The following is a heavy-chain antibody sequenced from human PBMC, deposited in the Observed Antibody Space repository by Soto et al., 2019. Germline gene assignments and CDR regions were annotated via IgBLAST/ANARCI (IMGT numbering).Heavy chain of an antibody. D-gene: IGHD5-18*01. V-gene: IGHV3-21*01. Sequence: GGSLRLSCAAFGFTFSSYSMNWVRQAPGKGLEWVSSISSSSSYIYYADSVKGRFTISRDNAKNSLYLQMNSLRAEDTAVYYWASVDTAMVRNYYYYGMDVWGQGTTVTVSS. CDR3: ASVDTAMVRNYYYYGMDV. CDR1: GFTFSSYS. CDR2: ISSSSSYI. J-gene: IGHJ6*02.